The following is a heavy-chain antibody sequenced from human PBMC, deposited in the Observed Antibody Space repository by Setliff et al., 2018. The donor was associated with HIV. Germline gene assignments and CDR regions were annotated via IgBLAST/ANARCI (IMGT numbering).Heavy chain of an antibody. CDR3: ALASIVSTARWNH. V-gene: IGHV1-2*02. CDR2: INPNSGAT. J-gene: IGHJ4*02. CDR1: GHTFSGYC. D-gene: IGHD1-26*01. Sequence: ASVKVSCKASGHTFSGYCIHWVRQAPGQGLEWMGWINPNSGATNYAQSFQGRVTMTRDTSISTAYMDLSSLTSDDTAVYYCALASIVSTARWNHWGRGTTGTVSS.